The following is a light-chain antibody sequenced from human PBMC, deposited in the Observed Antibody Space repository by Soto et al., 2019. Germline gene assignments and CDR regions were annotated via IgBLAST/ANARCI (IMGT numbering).Light chain of an antibody. CDR2: LNRDGSH. Sequence: QSVLTQSPSASASLGASVKLTCTLSSGHSNYAIAWHQQQPEKGPRYLMKLNRDGSHSKGDGIPNRFSGSSSGAERYLTIPSLQSGEEADYSCQTGGTGIVIFGGGTKLTVL. V-gene: IGLV4-69*01. J-gene: IGLJ2*01. CDR1: SGHSNYA. CDR3: QTGGTGIVI.